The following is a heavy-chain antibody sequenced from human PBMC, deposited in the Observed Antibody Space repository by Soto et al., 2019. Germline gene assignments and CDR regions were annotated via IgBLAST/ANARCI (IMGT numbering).Heavy chain of an antibody. CDR3: STRAYDTNGYYRSDP. CDR2: INHSGRV. CDR1: GGSFSGHS. V-gene: IGHV4-34*01. J-gene: IGHJ5*01. Sequence: SETLSLTCAVYGGSFSGHSWTWIRQSPGKGLEWIGDINHSGRVNYSPSLKSRVTISLDTSKNQFSLTLSAVTAADTAMYYCSTRAYDTNGYYRSDPWGQGTLVTVSS. D-gene: IGHD3-22*01.